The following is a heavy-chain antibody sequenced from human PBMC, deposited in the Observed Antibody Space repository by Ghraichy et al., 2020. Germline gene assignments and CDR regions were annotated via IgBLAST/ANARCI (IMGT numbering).Heavy chain of an antibody. J-gene: IGHJ4*02. CDR1: GGSISSSSYY. D-gene: IGHD3-10*01. Sequence: SETLSLTCTVSGGSISSSSYYWGWIRQPPGKGLEWIGSIYYSGSTYYNPSLKSRVTISVDTSKNQFSLKLSSVTAADTAVYYCARHLLWFGEFSGHNFDYWGQGTLVTVSS. CDR3: ARHLLWFGEFSGHNFDY. CDR2: IYYSGST. V-gene: IGHV4-39*01.